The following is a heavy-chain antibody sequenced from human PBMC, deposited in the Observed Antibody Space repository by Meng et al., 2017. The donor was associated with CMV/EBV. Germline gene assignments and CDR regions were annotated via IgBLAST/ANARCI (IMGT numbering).Heavy chain of an antibody. Sequence: ASVKVSCKASGYTFTSYGISWVRQAPGQGLEWMGWISAYNGNTNYAQKLQGRVTMTTDTSTDTAYMELSSLRSEDTAVYYCATAAGSRAPGGAFDIWGQGTMVTVSS. V-gene: IGHV1-18*01. CDR2: ISAYNGNT. J-gene: IGHJ3*02. CDR3: ATAAGSRAPGGAFDI. CDR1: GYTFTSYG. D-gene: IGHD2-2*01.